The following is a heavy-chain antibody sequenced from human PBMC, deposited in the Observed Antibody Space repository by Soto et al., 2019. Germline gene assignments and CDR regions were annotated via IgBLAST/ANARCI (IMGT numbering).Heavy chain of an antibody. D-gene: IGHD3-3*01. CDR1: GGTLSGYY. V-gene: IGHV4-4*07. J-gene: IGHJ5*02. CDR3: ARGPRFSDWFDP. CDR2: IYSSGST. Sequence: PSETLSLTCTVTGGTLSGYYWTWIRQSAGGGLEWIGRIYSSGSTNYNPSLKSRVTISLDTSMNHFSLRLSSVTAADTAVYYCARGPRFSDWFDPWGQGTLVTVSS.